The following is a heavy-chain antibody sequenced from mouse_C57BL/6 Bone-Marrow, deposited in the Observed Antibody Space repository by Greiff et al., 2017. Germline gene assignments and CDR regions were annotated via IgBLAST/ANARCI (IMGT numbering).Heavy chain of an antibody. CDR1: GYTFTNYW. Sequence: QVQLKQSGAELVRPGTSVKMSCKASGYTFTNYWIGWAKQRPGHGLEWIGDIYPGGGYTNYNEKFKGKATLTADKSSSTAYMQFSSLTSEDSAIYYCARRGTTWYAMDYWGQGTSVTVSS. CDR2: IYPGGGYT. CDR3: ARRGTTWYAMDY. V-gene: IGHV1-63*01. J-gene: IGHJ4*01. D-gene: IGHD1-1*01.